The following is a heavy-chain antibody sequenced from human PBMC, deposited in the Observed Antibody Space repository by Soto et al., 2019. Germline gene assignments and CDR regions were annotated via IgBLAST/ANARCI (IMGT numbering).Heavy chain of an antibody. CDR1: GFTFGDYG. CDR3: ARDALPGDRPVHDAFDI. V-gene: IGHV3-20*04. D-gene: IGHD7-27*01. Sequence: GGSLRLSCAASGFTFGDYGMSWVRQAPGKGLEWVSGINWNGGSTGYADSVKGRFTISRDNAKNSLYLQMNGLRAEDSALYCCARDALPGDRPVHDAFDIWGQGTMVTVSS. CDR2: INWNGGST. J-gene: IGHJ3*02.